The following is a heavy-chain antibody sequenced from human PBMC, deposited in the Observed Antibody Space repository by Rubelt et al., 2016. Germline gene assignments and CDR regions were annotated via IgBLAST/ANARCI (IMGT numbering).Heavy chain of an antibody. Sequence: QVQLQESGPGLVRPSETLSLTCTVSGGSISTYYWSWIRQPPGKGLEWIGYIYYSGSTYYNPSLKSRVTISVDTSKNQFSLKLSSVTAADTALYYCARQLYSGSYHIDYWGQGTLVTVSS. J-gene: IGHJ4*02. CDR1: GGSISTYY. V-gene: IGHV4-59*08. CDR3: ARQLYSGSYHIDY. D-gene: IGHD1-26*01. CDR2: IYYSGST.